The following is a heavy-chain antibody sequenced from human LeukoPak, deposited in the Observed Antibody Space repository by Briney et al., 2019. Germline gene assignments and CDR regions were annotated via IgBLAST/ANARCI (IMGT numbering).Heavy chain of an antibody. V-gene: IGHV3-7*01. J-gene: IGHJ4*02. CDR1: GFTFSTYW. CDR2: IKGDESAR. Sequence: GGSLRLSCAASGFTFSTYWMAWVRQAPGKGLEWVANIKGDESARHQADSVKGRFTISRDNAQNSVYLQMRSLRGEDTAVYYCARVGDSSTDFWGQGTLVTVSS. CDR3: ARVGDSSTDF. D-gene: IGHD3-16*01.